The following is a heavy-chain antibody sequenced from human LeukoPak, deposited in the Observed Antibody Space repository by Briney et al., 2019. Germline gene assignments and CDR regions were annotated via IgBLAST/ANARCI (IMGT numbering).Heavy chain of an antibody. D-gene: IGHD2-2*02. J-gene: IGHJ4*02. V-gene: IGHV3-23*01. Sequence: PGGSLRLSCAASGFTFRSDAMSWVRQAPGKGLEWVSGISGSGGTTYYADSVKGRFTISRDNSKNTLYPQMNSLRAEDTAVYYCAKHHCSSTSCYRVFDFWGQGTLVTVSS. CDR2: ISGSGGTT. CDR3: AKHHCSSTSCYRVFDF. CDR1: GFTFRSDA.